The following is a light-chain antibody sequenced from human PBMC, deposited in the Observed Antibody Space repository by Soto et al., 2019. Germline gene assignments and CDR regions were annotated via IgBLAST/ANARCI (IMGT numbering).Light chain of an antibody. CDR1: QRGSGY. J-gene: IGKJ2*01. Sequence: ELVLTQSPATLSLSPGERATLSCRASQRGSGYSAWYQQNPGQAPRLLIYDTSNRATGIPARFSGSGSGTDFTLTISGLEPEDFAVYYCQQRSNWQYTFGLGTRLEIK. CDR2: DTS. V-gene: IGKV3-11*01. CDR3: QQRSNWQYT.